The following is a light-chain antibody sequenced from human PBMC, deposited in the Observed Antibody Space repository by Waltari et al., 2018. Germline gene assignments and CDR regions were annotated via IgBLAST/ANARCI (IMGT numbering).Light chain of an antibody. CDR1: QSIRSS. Sequence: EIVLTPSPATLSVSPGERATLSCWASQSIRSSLAWYQQKPCQAPRLLIYDASTRATGIPVRFSGSGSGTYFTLTISSLQSEDFAVYYCQQYTNWPLTFGGGTKVEI. CDR3: QQYTNWPLT. J-gene: IGKJ4*01. CDR2: DAS. V-gene: IGKV3D-15*01.